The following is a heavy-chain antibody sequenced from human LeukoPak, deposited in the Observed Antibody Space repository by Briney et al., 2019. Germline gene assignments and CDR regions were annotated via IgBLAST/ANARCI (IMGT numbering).Heavy chain of an antibody. CDR2: ISGSGGST. D-gene: IGHD3-10*01. J-gene: IGHJ6*02. V-gene: IGHV3-23*01. CDR1: GFTFSSYA. Sequence: GGSLRLSCAASGFTFSSYAMSWVRQAPGKGLEWVSAISGSGGSTYYADSVKGRFTISRDISKNTLYLQMNSLRAEDTAVYYCAKTYGSGSYHRAYYYYGMDVWGQGTTVTVSS. CDR3: AKTYGSGSYHRAYYYYGMDV.